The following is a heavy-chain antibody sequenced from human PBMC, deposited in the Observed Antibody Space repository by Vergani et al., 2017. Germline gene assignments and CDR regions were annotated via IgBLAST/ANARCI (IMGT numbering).Heavy chain of an antibody. CDR2: IFRSGTT. CDR1: GDSLSSSYHY. V-gene: IGHV4-31*03. Sequence: QVQLQESGPGLVKPSQTLSLTCTVSGDSLSSSYHYWSWIRRRSDKGLEWVGHIFRSGTTYYNPSLKRRLILSVDTSKNQFSLKLPSVTSADTAMYYCARENVVIARIFDFWGQGTLVTVSS. D-gene: IGHD2-21*01. CDR3: ARENVVIARIFDF. J-gene: IGHJ4*02.